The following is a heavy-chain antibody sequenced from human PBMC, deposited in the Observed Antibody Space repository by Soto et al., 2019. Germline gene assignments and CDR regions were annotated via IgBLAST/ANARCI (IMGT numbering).Heavy chain of an antibody. J-gene: IGHJ4*02. D-gene: IGHD2-21*02. Sequence: GASVKVSCKASGYTFTSYDINWVRQATGQGLEWMGWMNPNSGNTGYAQKFQGRVTMTRNTSISTAYMELSSLRSEDTAVYYFSRGLAYCGGDCYTYYFDYWGQGTLVTVSS. CDR2: MNPNSGNT. V-gene: IGHV1-8*01. CDR3: SRGLAYCGGDCYTYYFDY. CDR1: GYTFTSYD.